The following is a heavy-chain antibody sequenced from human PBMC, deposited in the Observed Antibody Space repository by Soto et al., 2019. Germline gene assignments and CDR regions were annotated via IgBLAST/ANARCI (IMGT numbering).Heavy chain of an antibody. Sequence: EEQLGESGGGLVQPGGSLRLSCAASGFPLSDYWMHWVRQAPGKGLVWVSRIRGDGSITTYADSVKGRFTISRDNAKNTLYLQRNSLRAEDTAVYYCTRDLSNLGDDVWGKGTLVTVSS. D-gene: IGHD5-12*01. J-gene: IGHJ1*01. CDR1: GFPLSDYW. CDR3: TRDLSNLGDDV. CDR2: IRGDGSIT. V-gene: IGHV3-74*01.